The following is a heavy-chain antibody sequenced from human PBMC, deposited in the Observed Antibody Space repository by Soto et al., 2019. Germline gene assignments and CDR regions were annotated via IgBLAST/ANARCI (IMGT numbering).Heavy chain of an antibody. V-gene: IGHV4-30-2*01. D-gene: IGHD2-2*01. CDR1: GGSISSGGYS. J-gene: IGHJ4*02. CDR2: IYHSGST. CDR3: ARKAGYQLRVDYFDY. Sequence: PSETLSLTCAVSGGSISSGGYSWSWIRQPPGKGLEWIGYIYHSGSTYYNPSLKSRVTISVDRSKNQFSLKLSSVTAADTAVYYWARKAGYQLRVDYFDYWGQGTRV.